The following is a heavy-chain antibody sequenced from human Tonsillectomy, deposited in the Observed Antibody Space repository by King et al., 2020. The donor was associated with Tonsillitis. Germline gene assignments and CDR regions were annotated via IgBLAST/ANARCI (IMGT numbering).Heavy chain of an antibody. CDR3: ARDIGFGYFDY. J-gene: IGHJ4*02. D-gene: IGHD2-15*01. CDR2: IYSGGST. Sequence: LVESGGGLIQPGGSLRLSCAASGFIVSTKYMSWVRQAPGTGLEWGAIIYSGGSTYYADSVKGRFTISRDNSKNTVYLQMNSLRAEDTAVYYCARDIGFGYFDYWGQGTLVTVSS. CDR1: GFIVSTKY. V-gene: IGHV3-53*01.